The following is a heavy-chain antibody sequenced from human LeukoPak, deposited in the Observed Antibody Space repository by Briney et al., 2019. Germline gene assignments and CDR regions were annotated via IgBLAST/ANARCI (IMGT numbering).Heavy chain of an antibody. CDR1: GGSISSSNW. D-gene: IGHD5-18*01. Sequence: SGTLSLTCAVSGGSISSSNWWSWVRQPPGKGLEWIGEIYHSGSTNYNPSLKSRVTISVDKSKNQFSLKLSSVTAADTAVYYCARYRGYSYGYYFDYWAREPWSPSPQ. V-gene: IGHV4-4*02. CDR2: IYHSGST. CDR3: ARYRGYSYGYYFDY. J-gene: IGHJ4*02.